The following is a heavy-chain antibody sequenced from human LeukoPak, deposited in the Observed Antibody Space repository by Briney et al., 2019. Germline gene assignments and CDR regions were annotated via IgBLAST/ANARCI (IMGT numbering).Heavy chain of an antibody. Sequence: ASVKVSCKVSGYTLTELSMHWVRQAPGKGLEWMGGFDPEDGETIYAQKFQGRVTMTEDTSTDTAYMELSSLRSEDTAVYCCATVILAGYYNFDYWGQGTLVTVSS. CDR1: GYTLTELS. CDR2: FDPEDGET. CDR3: ATVILAGYYNFDY. D-gene: IGHD3-9*01. J-gene: IGHJ4*02. V-gene: IGHV1-24*01.